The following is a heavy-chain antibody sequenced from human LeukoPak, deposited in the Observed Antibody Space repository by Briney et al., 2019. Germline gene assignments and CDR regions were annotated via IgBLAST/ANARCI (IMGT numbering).Heavy chain of an antibody. CDR2: IYSSGST. D-gene: IGHD1-26*01. CDR1: GVSISSGSYY. CDR3: ARDLWELVWFDP. V-gene: IGHV4-61*02. J-gene: IGHJ5*02. Sequence: TLSLTCTASGVSISSGSYYWGWIRQPAGKGLEWIGRIYSSGSTNYNPSLKSRITMSVDTYKNQFSLKLSSVTAADTAVYYCARDLWELVWFDPRGQGTLGTV.